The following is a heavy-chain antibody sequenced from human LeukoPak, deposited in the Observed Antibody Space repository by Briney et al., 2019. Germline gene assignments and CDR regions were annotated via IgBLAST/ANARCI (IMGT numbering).Heavy chain of an antibody. Sequence: GGSLRLSCAASGFTFSSYSMNWVRQAPGKGLECVSAVSYNGGDSTYYADSVKGRFTISRDNSRNTLYLQMNSLRVEDTAVYYCAGRGIAHSWGQGTLVTVSS. CDR3: AGRGIAHS. J-gene: IGHJ5*02. V-gene: IGHV3-23*01. D-gene: IGHD6-13*01. CDR2: VSYNGGDST. CDR1: GFTFSSYS.